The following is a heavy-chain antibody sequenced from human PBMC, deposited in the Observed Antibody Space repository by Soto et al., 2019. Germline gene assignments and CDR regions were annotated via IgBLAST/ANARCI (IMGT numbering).Heavy chain of an antibody. V-gene: IGHV4-4*02. Sequence: SSETLSLTCAVSGGSINSSNWWSWVRQPPGKGLEWIGEIYHSGSTNYNPSLKSRVPISVDKSKNQFSLRLNSVTAADTAVYYCARALFGRSTWFDPWGQGTLVTVSS. D-gene: IGHD3-16*01. CDR2: IYHSGST. CDR1: GGSINSSNW. CDR3: ARALFGRSTWFDP. J-gene: IGHJ5*02.